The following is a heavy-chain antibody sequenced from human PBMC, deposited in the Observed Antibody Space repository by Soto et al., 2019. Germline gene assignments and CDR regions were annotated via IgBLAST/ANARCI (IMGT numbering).Heavy chain of an antibody. Sequence: EVQLLESGGGLVQPGGSLRLSCAASGFTFSTYAMSWVRQAPGKGLEWVSTIDNSGGITYYADSVKGRFTISRDNSKNTLYLQMNSLRAEDTAVYYGANGGYNYGFLFDCWGQGTLVTVSS. J-gene: IGHJ4*02. V-gene: IGHV3-23*05. CDR2: IDNSGGIT. D-gene: IGHD5-18*01. CDR1: GFTFSTYA. CDR3: ANGGYNYGFLFDC.